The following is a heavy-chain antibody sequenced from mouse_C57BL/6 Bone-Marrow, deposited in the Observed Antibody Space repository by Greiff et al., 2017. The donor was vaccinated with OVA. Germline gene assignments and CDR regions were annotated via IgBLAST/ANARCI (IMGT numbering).Heavy chain of an antibody. Sequence: DVQLQESGPGLVKPSQSLSLTCTVTGYSITSDYAWNWIRQFPGNKLEWMGYISYSGSTSYSPSLQSRISITRDTSKNQFFLQLNSVTTEDTATYYCSRASYYYDDSLDYWGQGTTLTVSS. D-gene: IGHD1-1*01. V-gene: IGHV3-2*02. J-gene: IGHJ2*01. CDR2: ISYSGST. CDR1: GYSITSDYA. CDR3: SRASYYYDDSLDY.